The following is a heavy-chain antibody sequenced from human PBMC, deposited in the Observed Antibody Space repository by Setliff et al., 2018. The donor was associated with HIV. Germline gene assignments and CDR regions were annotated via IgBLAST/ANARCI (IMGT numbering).Heavy chain of an antibody. V-gene: IGHV4-59*08. CDR1: GDSIRGYY. Sequence: PSETLSLTCTVSGDSIRGYYWSWIRQPPGKGLEWMGYVFYTGFAAYNPSLKSRLTISVDTSKSQFSLGLTSVTAADTAIYYCARQVSIPGVAITPVDYWGQGALVTVSS. CDR3: ARQVSIPGVAITPVDY. CDR2: VFYTGFA. D-gene: IGHD5-12*01. J-gene: IGHJ4*02.